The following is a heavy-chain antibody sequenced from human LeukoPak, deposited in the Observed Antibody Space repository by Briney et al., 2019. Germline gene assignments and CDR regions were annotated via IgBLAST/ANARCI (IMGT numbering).Heavy chain of an antibody. D-gene: IGHD2-15*01. Sequence: PSETLSLTCTVSGGSISSYYWSWIRQPAGKGLEWIGDIYYTGSTNNNPSLKSRVTISVDTSKSQLSLKLSSVTAADTAVYYCARQYCSSSRCYSYSTMDVWGQGTTVTVSS. CDR3: ARQYCSSSRCYSYSTMDV. CDR2: IYYTGST. CDR1: GGSISSYY. J-gene: IGHJ6*02. V-gene: IGHV4-59*08.